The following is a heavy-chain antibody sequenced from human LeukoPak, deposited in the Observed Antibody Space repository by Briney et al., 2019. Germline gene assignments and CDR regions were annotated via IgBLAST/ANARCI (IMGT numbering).Heavy chain of an antibody. Sequence: PGGSLRLSCAASGFTFSSYSMNWVRQAPGKGLEGVSSISSSSSYIYYADSVKGRFTISRDNAKNSLYLQMNSLRAEDTAVYYCARDRDTHSYHYHYHGMDVWAQGNTVTVSS. J-gene: IGHJ6*02. D-gene: IGHD3-16*02. CDR2: ISSSSSYI. CDR1: GFTFSSYS. V-gene: IGHV3-21*01. CDR3: ARDRDTHSYHYHYHGMDV.